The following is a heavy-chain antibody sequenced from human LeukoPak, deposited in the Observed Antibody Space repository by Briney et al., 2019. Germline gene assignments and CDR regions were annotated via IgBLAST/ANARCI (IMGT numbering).Heavy chain of an antibody. Sequence: SVKVSCKASGGTFSSYAISWVRQAPGQGLEWMGGIIPIFGTANYAQKFQGRVTIAADESTSTAYMELSSLRSEDTAVYYCATHYTAMAPFDYWGQGTLVTVSS. CDR2: IIPIFGTA. CDR1: GGTFSSYA. CDR3: ATHYTAMAPFDY. V-gene: IGHV1-69*13. D-gene: IGHD5-18*01. J-gene: IGHJ4*02.